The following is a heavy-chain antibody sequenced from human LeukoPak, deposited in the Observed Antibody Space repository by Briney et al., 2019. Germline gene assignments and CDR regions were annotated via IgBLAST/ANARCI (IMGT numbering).Heavy chain of an antibody. CDR3: ATWAATILGTDY. CDR2: IRYDGNDE. D-gene: IGHD3-3*01. Sequence: GGSLRLSCAASGFTFSNCGMYWVRQAPGKGPEWVAFIRYDGNDEYYAESVKGRFTISRDNSKNTLNLQLNSLRTEDTADYYCATWAATILGTDYWGQGTLVTVSS. CDR1: GFTFSNCG. J-gene: IGHJ4*02. V-gene: IGHV3-30*02.